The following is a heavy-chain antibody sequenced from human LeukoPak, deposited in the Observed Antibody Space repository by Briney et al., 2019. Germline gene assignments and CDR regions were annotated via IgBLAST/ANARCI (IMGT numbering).Heavy chain of an antibody. CDR3: ARPTVVVVAATRWYFDL. CDR2: IYYSGST. CDR1: GGSISSSSYY. V-gene: IGHV4-39*01. D-gene: IGHD2-15*01. J-gene: IGHJ2*01. Sequence: SETLSLTCTVSGGSISSSSYYWGWIRQPPGKGLEWIGNIYYSGSTHYNPSLKSRVTISVDTSKNQFSLKLSSVTAADTAVYYCARPTVVVVAATRWYFDLWGRGTLVTVPS.